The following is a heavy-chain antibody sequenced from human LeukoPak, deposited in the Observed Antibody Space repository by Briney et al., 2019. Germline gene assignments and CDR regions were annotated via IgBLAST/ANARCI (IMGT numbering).Heavy chain of an antibody. CDR3: ARVTFEGGSSWYGGTYYYYYMDV. V-gene: IGHV1-8*01. CDR1: GYTFTSYD. J-gene: IGHJ6*03. Sequence: ASVKVSCKASGYTFTSYDINWVRQATGQGLEWMGWMNPNSGNTGYAQKFQGRVTMTRNTSTSTAYMELSSLRSEDTAVYYCARVTFEGGSSWYGGTYYYYYMDVWGKGTTVTVSS. CDR2: MNPNSGNT. D-gene: IGHD6-13*01.